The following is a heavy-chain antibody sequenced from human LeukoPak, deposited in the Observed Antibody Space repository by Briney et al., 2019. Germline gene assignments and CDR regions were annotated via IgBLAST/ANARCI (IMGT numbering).Heavy chain of an antibody. J-gene: IGHJ5*01. CDR3: ARGFIINPNWFDS. CDR2: IKHDGSEI. V-gene: IGHV3-7*05. Sequence: GESLKISCAASGFTFSTYWMTWVRQAPGRGLEWVANIKHDGSEIFYVDSVRGRFTISRDNAKNSLFLHMNSLRAEDTAVYYCARGFIINPNWFDSWGQGTLVTVSS. CDR1: GFTFSTYW. D-gene: IGHD3-10*01.